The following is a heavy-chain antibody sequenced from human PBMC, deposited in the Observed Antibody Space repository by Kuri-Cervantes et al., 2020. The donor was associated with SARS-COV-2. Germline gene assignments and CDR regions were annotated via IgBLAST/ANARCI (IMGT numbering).Heavy chain of an antibody. V-gene: IGHV3-21*04. CDR3: ATSEGPYYYGSGSGYGMDV. CDR2: ISSSSSYI. J-gene: IGHJ6*02. CDR1: GFAFSSYS. Sequence: GESLKISCAASGFAFSSYSMNWVRQAPGKGLEWVSSISSSSSYIYYADSVKGRFTISRDNAKNSLYLQMNSLRAEDTALYYCATSEGPYYYGSGSGYGMDVWGQGTTVTVSS. D-gene: IGHD3-10*01.